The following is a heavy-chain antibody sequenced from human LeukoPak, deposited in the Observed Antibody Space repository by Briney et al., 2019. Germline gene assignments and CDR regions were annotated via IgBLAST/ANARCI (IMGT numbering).Heavy chain of an antibody. J-gene: IGHJ5*02. D-gene: IGHD2-15*01. Sequence: PSETLSLTCTVSGGSISGYYWSWIRQPPGKGLEWIGYIYYSGSTNYNPSLKSRVTISVDTSKNQFSLKLSSVTAADTAVYYCARHEGKVAASNWFDPWGQGTLVTVSS. CDR2: IYYSGST. V-gene: IGHV4-59*08. CDR1: GGSISGYY. CDR3: ARHEGKVAASNWFDP.